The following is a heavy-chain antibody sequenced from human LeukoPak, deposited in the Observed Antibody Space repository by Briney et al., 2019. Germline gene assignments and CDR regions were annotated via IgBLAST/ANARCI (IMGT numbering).Heavy chain of an antibody. CDR2: IYYSGST. Sequence: SETLSLTCTVSGGSVSSGSYYWSWIRQPPGKGLEWIGYIYYSGSTNYNPSLKSRVTISVDTSKNQFSLKLSSVTAADTAVYYCARVDSSGYYYVGIDYWGQGTLVTVSS. J-gene: IGHJ4*02. CDR1: GGSVSSGSYY. CDR3: ARVDSSGYYYVGIDY. V-gene: IGHV4-61*01. D-gene: IGHD3-22*01.